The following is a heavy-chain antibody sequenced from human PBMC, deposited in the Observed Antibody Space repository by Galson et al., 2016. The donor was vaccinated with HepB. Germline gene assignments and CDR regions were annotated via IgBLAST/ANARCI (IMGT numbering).Heavy chain of an antibody. V-gene: IGHV3-21*01. J-gene: IGHJ4*02. CDR3: ARDGGSFAPSSSSRSLSFRY. Sequence: SLRLSCAASGFTFSTYAMTWVRQSPGKGLEWVSSITRSSTYIFYAESVKGRFTTSRDNAKNSLYLDMSSLKVEDTGIYYCARDGGSFAPSSSSRSLSFRYWGPGILVTVSS. CDR1: GFTFSTYA. CDR2: ITRSSTYI. D-gene: IGHD6-13*01.